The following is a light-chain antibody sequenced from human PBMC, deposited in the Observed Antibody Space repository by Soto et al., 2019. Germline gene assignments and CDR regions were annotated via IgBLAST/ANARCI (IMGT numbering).Light chain of an antibody. V-gene: IGKV1-33*01. CDR1: QNINNY. Sequence: DIQSTHSASSLSSCLVDRVTITCQASQNINNYLNWYQQKPGRAPKLLIYDASNLEAGVPSRFRGSGSGTDFTFTISRLQTEDIATYYCQQYENLPTFGQGTRLEIK. CDR3: QQYENLPT. CDR2: DAS. J-gene: IGKJ5*01.